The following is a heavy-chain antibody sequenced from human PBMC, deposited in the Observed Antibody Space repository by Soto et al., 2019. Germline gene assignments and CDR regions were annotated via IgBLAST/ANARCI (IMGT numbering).Heavy chain of an antibody. D-gene: IGHD2-21*01. Sequence: GGSLRLSCAASGFTFSSYGMHWVRQAPGKGLEWVAVISYDGSNKYYADSVKGRFTISRDNSKNTLYLQMNSLRAEDTAVYYCAREGAGIMVATVDYWGQGTLVTVSS. CDR2: ISYDGSNK. CDR3: AREGAGIMVATVDY. V-gene: IGHV3-30*03. J-gene: IGHJ4*02. CDR1: GFTFSSYG.